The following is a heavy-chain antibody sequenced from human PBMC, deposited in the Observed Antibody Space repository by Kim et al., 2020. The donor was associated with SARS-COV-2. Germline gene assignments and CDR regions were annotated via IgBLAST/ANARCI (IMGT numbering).Heavy chain of an antibody. CDR2: ISGDGHST. CDR1: GFTFEDYS. V-gene: IGHV3-43*02. Sequence: GGSLRLSCAASGFTFEDYSMDWVRQAPGKGLEWVSLISGDGHSTYYADSVKGQFTISRDNSKNSLYLQMNSLRTEDTALYYCAKDPGDSSGYYYAGSFDYWGQGSLVTVSS. J-gene: IGHJ4*02. D-gene: IGHD3-22*01. CDR3: AKDPGDSSGYYYAGSFDY.